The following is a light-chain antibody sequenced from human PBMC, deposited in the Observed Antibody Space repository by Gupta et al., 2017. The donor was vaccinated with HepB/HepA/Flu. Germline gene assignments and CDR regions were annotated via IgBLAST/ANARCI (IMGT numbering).Light chain of an antibody. CDR2: RNN. V-gene: IGLV1-47*01. CDR3: AAWDDSRSSVV. J-gene: IGLJ2*01. Sequence: QSVLTQPPSASGPPGQRVTNSCSGSSSNIGSNYVYWYQQRPGTAPKLLIYRNNRRPSGVPDRFSGSKSGTSASLAISGLRAEDEADYYCAAWDDSRSSVVFGGGTKLTVL. CDR1: SSNIGSNY.